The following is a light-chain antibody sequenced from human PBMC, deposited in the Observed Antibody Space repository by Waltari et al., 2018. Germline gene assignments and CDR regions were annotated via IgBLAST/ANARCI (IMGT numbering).Light chain of an antibody. V-gene: IGKV3-11*01. CDR1: QSVGTS. J-gene: IGKJ1*01. Sequence: EIVLTQSPGTLSLSQGERATLPCRASQSVGTSVTWYQQKPGQAPRLLIYDVSSRATAIPARFSGSGSGTDFTLTISSLEPEDFAAYYCHQRSSWPRTFGQGTKVELK. CDR2: DVS. CDR3: HQRSSWPRT.